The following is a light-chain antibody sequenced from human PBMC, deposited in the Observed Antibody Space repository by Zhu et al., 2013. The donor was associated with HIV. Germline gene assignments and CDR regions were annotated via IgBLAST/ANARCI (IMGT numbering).Light chain of an antibody. CDR2: GAS. Sequence: EIVLTQSPATLALSPGERATLSCRASQSVRSYLAWYQQKVGQAPRLLIYGASTRATGIPARFSGSGSGTDFTLNISSLLSEDFAVYYCQQYGKSPGTFGPGTRVDI. CDR1: QSVRSY. V-gene: IGKV3-15*01. CDR3: QQYGKSPGT. J-gene: IGKJ3*01.